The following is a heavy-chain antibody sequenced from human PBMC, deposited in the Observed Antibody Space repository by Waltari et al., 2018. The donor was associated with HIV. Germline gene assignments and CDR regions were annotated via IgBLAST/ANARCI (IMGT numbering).Heavy chain of an antibody. CDR2: TYESGST. CDR3: ARTSYYYDDSGYYRLYYFDY. V-gene: IGHV4-59*01. Sequence: QVHLQESGPGLVKPSETLSLTCTVSGGSISRFYWSWIRQSPGEGLEWIGYTYESGSTSYNPSLKRRATISVDTSKNQFSLRLHSVTAADTAVYFCARTSYYYDDSGYYRLYYFDYWGQGTLVTVSS. CDR1: GGSISRFY. J-gene: IGHJ4*02. D-gene: IGHD3-22*01.